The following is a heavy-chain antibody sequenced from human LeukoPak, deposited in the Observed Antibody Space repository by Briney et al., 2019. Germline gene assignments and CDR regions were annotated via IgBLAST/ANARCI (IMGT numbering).Heavy chain of an antibody. CDR2: ISSSGTYT. Sequence: PGGSLRLSCAASESTFSSYGMIWVRQAPGKGLEWVSRISSSGTYTDYTDSVKGRFTIPRDNAKNSLYLQMNSLRAEDTALYFCARGVGYCSSSRCSPGYYMDVWGQGTTVTVFS. CDR3: ARGVGYCSSSRCSPGYYMDV. CDR1: ESTFSSYG. D-gene: IGHD2-15*01. V-gene: IGHV3-21*01. J-gene: IGHJ6*03.